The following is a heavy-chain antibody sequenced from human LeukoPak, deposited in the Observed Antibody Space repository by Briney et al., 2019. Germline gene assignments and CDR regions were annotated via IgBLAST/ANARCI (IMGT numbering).Heavy chain of an antibody. Sequence: PGGSLGLSCTASGFTFGDYAMTWVRQAPGKGLEWVGFIRSKAYGGTTEFAASVKGRFIISRDDSKSIAYLQMNSLKTEDTAVYYCTAYDPSDYYGMDVWGQGTTVTVS. D-gene: IGHD5-12*01. CDR2: IRSKAYGGTT. CDR3: TAYDPSDYYGMDV. V-gene: IGHV3-49*04. CDR1: GFTFGDYA. J-gene: IGHJ6*02.